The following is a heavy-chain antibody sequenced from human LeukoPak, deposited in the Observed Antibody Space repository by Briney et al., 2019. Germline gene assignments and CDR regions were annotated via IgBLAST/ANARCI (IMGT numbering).Heavy chain of an antibody. CDR3: AKVRSASRTSAFDI. CDR1: GFTFSSYG. D-gene: IGHD6-13*01. CDR2: ISGRRDST. V-gene: IGHV3-23*01. Sequence: GGSLRLSCAASGFTFSSYGMSWVRQAPGKGLEWVSTISGRRDSTSYADSVKGRFTISRDNSKNTLYLQMNSLRAEDTAIYYCAKVRSASRTSAFDIWGQGTRVTVSS. J-gene: IGHJ3*02.